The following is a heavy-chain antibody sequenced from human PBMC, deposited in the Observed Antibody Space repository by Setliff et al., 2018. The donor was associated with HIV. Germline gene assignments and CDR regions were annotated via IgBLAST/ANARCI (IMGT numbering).Heavy chain of an antibody. CDR1: GGSISTGGYY. V-gene: IGHV4-31*03. D-gene: IGHD2-21*01. CDR3: ARASRWGSIPFDY. CDR2: IYNSGGT. Sequence: SETLSLTCTVSGGSISTGGYYWSWIRQHPGKGLEWIGYIYNSGGTYYNPSLKSRITMSIDTSKNQFSLKLNSVTAADTAVYFCARASRWGSIPFDYWGQGTPVTVSS. J-gene: IGHJ4*02.